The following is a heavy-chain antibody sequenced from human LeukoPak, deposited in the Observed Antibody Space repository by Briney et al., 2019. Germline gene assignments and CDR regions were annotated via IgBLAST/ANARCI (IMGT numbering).Heavy chain of an antibody. CDR3: AIWGKDSSTWSELDY. D-gene: IGHD6-13*01. CDR2: INPHTDGT. Sequence: ASVKVSCKTSGYSFSDYYIHWVRQAPGQGLEWMGWINPHTDGTNYAQKFEGRVPMTGDTSINTAYMELSRLRSDDTAVYYCAIWGKDSSTWSELDYWGQGTLVTVSS. J-gene: IGHJ4*02. V-gene: IGHV1-2*02. CDR1: GYSFSDYY.